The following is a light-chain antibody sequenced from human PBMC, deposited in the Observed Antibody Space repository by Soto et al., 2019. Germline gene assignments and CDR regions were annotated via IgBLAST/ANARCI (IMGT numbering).Light chain of an antibody. V-gene: IGKV3-11*01. J-gene: IGKJ5*01. Sequence: EIVLTQSPATLSLSPGARATLSCSASQSVKTYLAWYQQKPGQAPMFLIYDASYMATGLPSRFSGSVSGTNFTLTISSLEHYDFAVYYCKQLTRWPGLPCGQGTRL. CDR1: QSVKTY. CDR2: DAS. CDR3: KQLTRWPGLP.